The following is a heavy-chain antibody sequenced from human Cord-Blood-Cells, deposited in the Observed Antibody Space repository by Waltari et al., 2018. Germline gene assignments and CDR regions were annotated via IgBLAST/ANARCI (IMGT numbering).Heavy chain of an antibody. D-gene: IGHD1-26*01. J-gene: IGHJ5*02. Sequence: QVQLVESGGGVVQPGRSLRLSCAASGFPFSSSGMHWVCQAPGKGLEWVAIISDEGRKKFYADSVKGRFTSSRDNSKNTLYLQMNSLRAEDTAVYYCAKEEVGATRNWFDPWGQGTLVTVSS. CDR3: AKEEVGATRNWFDP. V-gene: IGHV3-30*18. CDR1: GFPFSSSG. CDR2: ISDEGRKK.